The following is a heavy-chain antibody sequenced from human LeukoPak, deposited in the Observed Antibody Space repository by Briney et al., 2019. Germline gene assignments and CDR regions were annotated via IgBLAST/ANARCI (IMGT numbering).Heavy chain of an antibody. CDR3: AKDSWSRNGIYDAFDI. CDR2: IYSGGGT. Sequence: GGSLRLSCAASGFTVSSNYMNWVRQAPGKGLEWVSVIYSGGGTYYADSVKGRFTISRDNSKNTLSLRMNNLRPEDTAVYYCAKDSWSRNGIYDAFDIWGQGTMVPVSS. J-gene: IGHJ3*02. V-gene: IGHV3-53*01. CDR1: GFTVSSNY. D-gene: IGHD2-8*01.